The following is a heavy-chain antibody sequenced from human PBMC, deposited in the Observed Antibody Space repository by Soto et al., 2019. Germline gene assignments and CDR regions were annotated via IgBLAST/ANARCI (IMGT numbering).Heavy chain of an antibody. CDR1: LYTKNSKD. CDR2: MNPNSGNT. CDR3: ASEGGYSYGFDY. Sequence: SAKLSSKAPLYTKNSKDLNWARQENEKGLEWMGWMNPNSGNTGYAQKFQGRVTMTRNTSISTAYMELSSLRSEDTAVYYCASEGGYSYGFDYWGQGTLVTVSS. V-gene: IGHV1-8*01. J-gene: IGHJ4*02. D-gene: IGHD5-18*01.